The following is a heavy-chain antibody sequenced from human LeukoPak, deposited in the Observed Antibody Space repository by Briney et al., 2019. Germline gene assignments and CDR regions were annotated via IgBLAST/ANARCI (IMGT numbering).Heavy chain of an antibody. CDR1: GGSISSGDYY. J-gene: IGHJ4*02. Sequence: SQTLSLTCTVSGGSISSGDYYWSWIRQPPGKGLEWIGFIYHSGSTYYNPSLKSRVTISVDRSKNQFSLKLSSVTAADTAVYYCARDGSGYGDRFDYWGQGTLVTVSS. D-gene: IGHD4-17*01. CDR2: IYHSGST. V-gene: IGHV4-30-2*01. CDR3: ARDGSGYGDRFDY.